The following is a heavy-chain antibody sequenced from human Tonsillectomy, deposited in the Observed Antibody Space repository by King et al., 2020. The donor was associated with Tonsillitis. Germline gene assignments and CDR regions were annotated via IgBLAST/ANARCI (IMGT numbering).Heavy chain of an antibody. CDR1: GYTFIRYG. Sequence: QLVQSGAEVQKAGASLKVSCKASGYTFIRYGITWLRQAPGQGLQWMGWISADNGNSNNAQTLQGRVTMTVDTSTNTAYMELRSLTSDDTAMYYCARERGALDYWGQGTLVTVSS. CDR2: ISADNGNS. V-gene: IGHV1-18*01. D-gene: IGHD1-26*01. CDR3: ARERGALDY. J-gene: IGHJ4*02.